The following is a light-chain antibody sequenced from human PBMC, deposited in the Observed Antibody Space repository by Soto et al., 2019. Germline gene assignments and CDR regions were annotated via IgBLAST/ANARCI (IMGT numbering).Light chain of an antibody. V-gene: IGLV2-14*01. CDR1: SSDIGAYNY. Sequence: QSVLTQPASASGSPGQSITISCTGTSSDIGAYNYVSWYQQCPGKAPKLMIYGVTNRPSGVSNRFSGSKTGNTASLTISGPQAEDEADYYCFSHRSGDSHVFGTGTNVTVL. CDR2: GVT. CDR3: FSHRSGDSHV. J-gene: IGLJ1*01.